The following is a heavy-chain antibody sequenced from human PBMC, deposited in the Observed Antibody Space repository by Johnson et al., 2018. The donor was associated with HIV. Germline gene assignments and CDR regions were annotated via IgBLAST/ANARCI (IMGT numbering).Heavy chain of an antibody. CDR2: IRYDGSDK. CDR3: ARDPSLDAFDI. CDR1: GFTFSSYA. Sequence: QVQLVESGGGVVQPGGSLRLSCAASGFTFSSYAMHWVRQAPGKGLEWVAFIRYDGSDKYYVDSVKGRFTISRDNVKNSLYLQMNSLRAEDTAVYFCARDPSLDAFDIWGQGTMVTVAS. J-gene: IGHJ3*02. V-gene: IGHV3-30*02.